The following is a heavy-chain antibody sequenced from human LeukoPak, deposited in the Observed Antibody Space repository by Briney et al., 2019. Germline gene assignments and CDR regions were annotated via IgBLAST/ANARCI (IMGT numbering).Heavy chain of an antibody. D-gene: IGHD1-26*01. CDR2: ISGSGGST. CDR1: GFTFSSYA. Sequence: PGGSLRLSCAASGFTFSSYAMSWVRQAPGKGLEWVSAISGSGGSTYYADSVKGRFTISRDNSKNTLYLQMNSLRAEGTAVYYWAKDRGGAWEKGAFDIWGQGTMVTVSS. CDR3: AKDRGGAWEKGAFDI. V-gene: IGHV3-23*01. J-gene: IGHJ3*02.